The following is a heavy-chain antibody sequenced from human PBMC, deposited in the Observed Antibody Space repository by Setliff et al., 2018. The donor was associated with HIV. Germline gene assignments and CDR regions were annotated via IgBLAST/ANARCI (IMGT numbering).Heavy chain of an antibody. J-gene: IGHJ3*02. CDR3: ARVGDFYDGSGHYSVLDAFDM. V-gene: IGHV4-34*01. CDR2: INHTGGNT. CDR1: GGSFSGHY. Sequence: SETLSLTCAVYGGSFSGHYWSWIRQPPGKGLEWIAEINHTGGNTNHNPSLRSRVTISVDTSKNQFSLKLSSVTAADTAVYYCARVGDFYDGSGHYSVLDAFDMWGQGAKVTVSS. D-gene: IGHD3-22*01.